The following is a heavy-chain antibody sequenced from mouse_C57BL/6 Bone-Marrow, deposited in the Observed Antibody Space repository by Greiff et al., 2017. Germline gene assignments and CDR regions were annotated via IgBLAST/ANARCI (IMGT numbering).Heavy chain of an antibody. CDR2: IDPETGGT. CDR3: TRSTTTVVAPYYAMDY. J-gene: IGHJ4*01. D-gene: IGHD1-1*01. Sequence: QVQLQQSGAELVRPGASVTLSCKASGYTFTDYEMHWVKQTPVHGLEWIGAIDPETGGTAYNQKFKGKAILTADKSSSTAYMELRSLTSEDSAVYYCTRSTTTVVAPYYAMDYWGQGTSVTVSS. V-gene: IGHV1-15*01. CDR1: GYTFTDYE.